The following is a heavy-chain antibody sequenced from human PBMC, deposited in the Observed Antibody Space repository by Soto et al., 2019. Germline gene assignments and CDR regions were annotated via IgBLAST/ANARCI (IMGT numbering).Heavy chain of an antibody. D-gene: IGHD6-13*01. CDR2: IWYDGSNK. CDR3: ARGARPIAAAGTYAFDI. J-gene: IGHJ3*02. Sequence: PGGSLRLSCAASGFTFSSYGMHWVRQAPGKGLEWVAVIWYDGSNKYYADSVKGRFTISRDNSKNTLYLQMNSLRAEDTAVYYCARGARPIAAAGTYAFDIWGQGTMVTVSS. CDR1: GFTFSSYG. V-gene: IGHV3-33*01.